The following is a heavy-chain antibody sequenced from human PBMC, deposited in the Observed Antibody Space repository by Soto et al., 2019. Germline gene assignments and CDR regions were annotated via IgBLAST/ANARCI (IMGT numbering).Heavy chain of an antibody. Sequence: EVQLMESGGGLVQPGRSLRLSCAASGFTFGDYAMHWVRQAPGKGLEWVSGISWNSVIIGYAGSVKGRFTISRDNAKNYLYLQINSLRAEDTALYYCAKDRTASRAGTLDCWGQGSLVTVSS. D-gene: IGHD6-19*01. CDR3: AKDRTASRAGTLDC. CDR1: GFTFGDYA. J-gene: IGHJ4*02. CDR2: ISWNSVII. V-gene: IGHV3-9*01.